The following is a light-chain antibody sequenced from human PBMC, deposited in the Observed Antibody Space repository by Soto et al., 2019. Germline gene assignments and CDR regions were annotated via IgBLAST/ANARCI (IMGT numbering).Light chain of an antibody. CDR3: QQYNDWPPRYS. Sequence: EIVMSQSPATLSVSPGERATLSCRASQSISNNLAWYQQKPGQAPRLLIYGASTRATGIPARFIGSGSGTEFTLRISRLQSQDFALYYCQQYNDWPPRYSFGPGTILEIK. CDR1: QSISNN. V-gene: IGKV3-15*01. CDR2: GAS. J-gene: IGKJ2*01.